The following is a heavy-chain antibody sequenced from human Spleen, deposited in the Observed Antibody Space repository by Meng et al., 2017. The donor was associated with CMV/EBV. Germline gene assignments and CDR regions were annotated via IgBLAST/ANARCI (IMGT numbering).Heavy chain of an antibody. Sequence: GESLKISCAASGFSFRTYWMTWVRQAPGKGLEWVASIKPDGSEKYYVESLKGRFTISRDNAKNSVHLQMNSLRPEDTAVYYCARGTGWYSYWGQGTLVTVSS. CDR2: IKPDGSEK. CDR3: ARGTGWYSY. J-gene: IGHJ1*01. CDR1: GFSFRTYW. V-gene: IGHV3-7*01. D-gene: IGHD6-19*01.